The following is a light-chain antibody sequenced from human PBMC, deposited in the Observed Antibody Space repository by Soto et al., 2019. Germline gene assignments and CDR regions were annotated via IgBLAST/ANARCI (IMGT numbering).Light chain of an antibody. Sequence: QSALTQPASVSGSPGQSITISCTGTSSDVGGYNYVSWYQQHPGKAPKLMIYDVSNRPSGVSNRFSGSKSGNTASLTISGLQAEDEADYYCSSYTSFCVFGTGTKLTVL. CDR1: SSDVGGYNY. CDR3: SSYTSFCV. CDR2: DVS. V-gene: IGLV2-14*01. J-gene: IGLJ1*01.